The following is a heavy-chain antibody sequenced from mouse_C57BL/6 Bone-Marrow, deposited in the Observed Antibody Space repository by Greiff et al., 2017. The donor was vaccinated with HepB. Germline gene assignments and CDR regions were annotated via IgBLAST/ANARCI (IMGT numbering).Heavy chain of an antibody. V-gene: IGHV1-61*01. CDR3: ARLGLRRLGFAY. J-gene: IGHJ3*01. CDR1: GYTFTSYW. CDR2: IYPSDSET. D-gene: IGHD1-2*01. Sequence: VKLQQPGAELVRPGSSVKLSCKASGYTFTSYWMDWVKQRPGQGLEWIGNIYPSDSETHYNQKFKDKATLTVDKSSSTAYMQLSSLTSEDSAVYYCARLGLRRLGFAYWGQGTLVTVSA.